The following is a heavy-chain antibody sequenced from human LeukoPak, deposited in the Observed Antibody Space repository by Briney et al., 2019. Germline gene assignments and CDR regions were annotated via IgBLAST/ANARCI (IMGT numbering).Heavy chain of an antibody. CDR3: AKEYDSGGYGAYFDY. V-gene: IGHV3-30*18. Sequence: GGSLRLSCTTSKFTFSNYGMQWVRQAPGKGLEWVAVISSDGGTKYYADSVKGRFTLSRDNSRNTLDLQMNSLGPEDTAVYYCAKEYDSGGYGAYFDYWGQGTLVTVSS. J-gene: IGHJ4*02. CDR2: ISSDGGTK. CDR1: KFTFSNYG. D-gene: IGHD3-10*01.